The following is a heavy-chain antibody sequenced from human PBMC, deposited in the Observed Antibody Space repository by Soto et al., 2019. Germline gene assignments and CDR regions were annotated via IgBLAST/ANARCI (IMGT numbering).Heavy chain of an antibody. V-gene: IGHV1-69*02. D-gene: IGHD2-15*01. J-gene: IGHJ6*03. CDR2: SIPIYGIA. Sequence: QVQLGQSVAEVKKPGSSVKVSCKASGCTFSSYTISWVRQAPGQGLEWMGRSIPIYGIANYAQKFQGRVTITADTSTSTAYMELSSLRSEDTAVYSCASGCSGGSGYSRAYEDYYYYMAGWGNGTTVTVSS. CDR1: GCTFSSYT. CDR3: ASGCSGGSGYSRAYEDYYYYMAG.